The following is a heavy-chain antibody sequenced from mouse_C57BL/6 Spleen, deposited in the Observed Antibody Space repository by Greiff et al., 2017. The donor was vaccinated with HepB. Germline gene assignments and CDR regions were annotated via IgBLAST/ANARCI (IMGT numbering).Heavy chain of an antibody. CDR1: GYTFTSYW. J-gene: IGHJ2*01. CDR3: GRWEGYDTFAVDY. CDR2: IDPSDSYT. V-gene: IGHV1-69*01. Sequence: VQLQQSGAELVMPGASVKLSCKASGYTFTSYWMHWVKQSPGQGLEWIGEIDPSDSYTNYKQKFKGKSTLTVDKSSSTAYMQLSSLTSEDSAVYYGGRWEGYDTFAVDYWGQGTTLTVSS. D-gene: IGHD2-2*01.